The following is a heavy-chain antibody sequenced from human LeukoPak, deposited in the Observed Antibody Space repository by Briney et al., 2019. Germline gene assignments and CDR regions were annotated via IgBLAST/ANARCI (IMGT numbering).Heavy chain of an antibody. V-gene: IGHV3-48*01. D-gene: IGHD6-13*01. CDR2: ISSSSSTI. J-gene: IGHJ4*02. CDR3: ARDLYSTVPGGFDY. Sequence: GGSLRLSCAASGFIFSSYSMNWVRQAPGKGLEWVSYISSSSSTIYYADSVKGRFTVSRDNSKNTLYLQMNSLRIEDTAMYYCARDLYSTVPGGFDYWGQGTLVSVSS. CDR1: GFIFSSYS.